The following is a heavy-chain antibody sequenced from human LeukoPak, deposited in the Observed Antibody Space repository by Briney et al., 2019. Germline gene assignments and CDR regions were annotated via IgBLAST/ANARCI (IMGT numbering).Heavy chain of an antibody. Sequence: SVKVSCKASGGTFSSYAISWVQQAPGQGLEWMGRIIPILGIANYAQKFQGRVTITADKSTSTAYMELSSLRSEDTAVYYCARDPNSSGYFGDYWGQGTLVTVSS. CDR2: IIPILGIA. CDR1: GGTFSSYA. V-gene: IGHV1-69*04. CDR3: ARDPNSSGYFGDY. J-gene: IGHJ4*02. D-gene: IGHD3-22*01.